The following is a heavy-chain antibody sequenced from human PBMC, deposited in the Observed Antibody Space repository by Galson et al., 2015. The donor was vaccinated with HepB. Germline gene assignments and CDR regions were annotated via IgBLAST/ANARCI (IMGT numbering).Heavy chain of an antibody. CDR1: GFTASSNY. V-gene: IGHV3-53*01. CDR2: IYSIYNEGST. CDR3: ARETHYYDSSGLSWGYYLDY. D-gene: IGHD3-22*01. Sequence: SLRLSCAASGFTASSNYMTWVRQAPGKGLEWVAVIYSIYNEGSTYYADSVKGRFTLSRDKSKNTLYLQMDRLRAEDTAVYYCARETHYYDSSGLSWGYYLDYWGQGTLVTVSS. J-gene: IGHJ4*02.